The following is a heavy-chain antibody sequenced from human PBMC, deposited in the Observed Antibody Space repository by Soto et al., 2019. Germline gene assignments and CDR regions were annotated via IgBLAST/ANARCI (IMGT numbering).Heavy chain of an antibody. CDR3: TRDLSRRASFWRNDAFNT. V-gene: IGHV3-33*01. J-gene: IGHJ3*02. Sequence: QVQVVESGGGVIQPGRSLRLSCVVSGVTLRDSGRHWVRQAPGKGPEWVAVLWYDGNTKYYADSVKGRFTVSRDNSKNTMYLDMNSLRVEDTALYYCTRDLSRRASFWRNDAFNTWGQGTMVTVSS. CDR2: LWYDGNTK. CDR1: GVTLRDSG. D-gene: IGHD3-3*01.